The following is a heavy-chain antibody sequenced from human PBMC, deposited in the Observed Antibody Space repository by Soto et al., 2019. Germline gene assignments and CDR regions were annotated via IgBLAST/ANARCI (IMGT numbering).Heavy chain of an antibody. D-gene: IGHD6-13*01. CDR3: AIPPSSSKYGMDV. Sequence: QVQLVQSGAEVKKPGSSVKVSCKASGGTFSSYTISWVRQAPGQGLEWMGRIIPILGIANYAQKFQGRVTITADKSTSTAYMELSSLRSEDTAVYYCAIPPSSSKYGMDVWGQGTTVTVSS. CDR1: GGTFSSYT. CDR2: IIPILGIA. J-gene: IGHJ6*02. V-gene: IGHV1-69*02.